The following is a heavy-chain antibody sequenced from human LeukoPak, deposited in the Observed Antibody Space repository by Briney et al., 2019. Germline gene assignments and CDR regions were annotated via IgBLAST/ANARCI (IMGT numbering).Heavy chain of an antibody. CDR2: ISYDGSNK. CDR1: GFTFSSYG. J-gene: IGHJ4*02. CDR3: AKDRYGRYFDY. V-gene: IGHV3-30*18. D-gene: IGHD1-1*01. Sequence: PGGSLRLSCAASGFTFSSYGMHWVRQAPGKGLEWVAVISYDGSNKYYADSVKGRYTISRDNSKNTLYLQMNSLRAEDTAVYCCAKDRYGRYFDYWGQGTLVTVSS.